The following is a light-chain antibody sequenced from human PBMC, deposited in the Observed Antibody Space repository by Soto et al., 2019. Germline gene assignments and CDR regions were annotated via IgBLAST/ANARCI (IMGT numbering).Light chain of an antibody. V-gene: IGKV2-28*01. J-gene: IGKJ5*01. CDR3: MQALQSLT. Sequence: DVVMTQSPLSLPVTPGEPASISCRSSQSLLHINGYHYFGSNRAPGVPDRFSGSGSGTDFTLKINRVEAEDVGTYYCMQALQSLTFGQGTRLEI. CDR2: S. CDR1: QSLLHINGYHY.